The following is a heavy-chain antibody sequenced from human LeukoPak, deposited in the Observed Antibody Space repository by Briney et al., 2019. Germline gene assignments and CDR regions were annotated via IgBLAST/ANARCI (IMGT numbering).Heavy chain of an antibody. J-gene: IGHJ5*02. CDR2: IYTSGST. D-gene: IGHD3-3*01. CDR3: ARRGWSGYEANWFDP. V-gene: IGHV4-4*09. Sequence: PSETLSLTCTVWGGSISSYYWSWIRQPPGKGLEWIGYIYTSGSTNYNPSPKSRVTISVDTSKNQFSLKLSSVTAADTAVYYCARRGWSGYEANWFDPWGQGTLVTVSS. CDR1: GGSISSYY.